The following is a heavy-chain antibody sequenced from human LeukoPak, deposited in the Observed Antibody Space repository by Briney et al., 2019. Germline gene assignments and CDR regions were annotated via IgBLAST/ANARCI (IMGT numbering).Heavy chain of an antibody. V-gene: IGHV1-18*01. J-gene: IGHJ3*02. CDR2: ISAYNGNT. CDR1: GYTFTSYG. CDR3: VRDITIFGVVSDAFDI. Sequence: EASVKVSCKASGYTFTSYGISWVRQAPGQGLGWMGWISAYNGNTNYAQKLQGRVTMTTDTSTSTAYMELRSLRSDDTAVYYCVRDITIFGVVSDAFDIWGQGTMVTVSS. D-gene: IGHD3-3*01.